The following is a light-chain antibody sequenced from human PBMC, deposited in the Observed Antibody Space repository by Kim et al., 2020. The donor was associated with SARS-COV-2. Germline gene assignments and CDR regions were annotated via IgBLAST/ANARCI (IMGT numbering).Light chain of an antibody. CDR1: ALPNQY. CDR3: QSADSSGTYV. J-gene: IGLJ1*01. CDR2: KDS. Sequence: SPGQTARITCSEDALPNQYSYWYRQTPGQAPVLVIYKDSERPSGIPERFSGSSSGTTVTLTISGVQAEDEADYYCQSADSSGTYVFGTGTKVTVL. V-gene: IGLV3-25*03.